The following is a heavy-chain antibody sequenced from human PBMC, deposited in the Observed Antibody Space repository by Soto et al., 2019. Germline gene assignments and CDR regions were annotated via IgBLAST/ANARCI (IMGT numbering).Heavy chain of an antibody. J-gene: IGHJ5*02. CDR3: ARGALGYCSSTSCYGFDP. D-gene: IGHD2-2*03. V-gene: IGHV4-39*07. Sequence: PSETLSLTCTVSGGSISSSSYYWGWIRQPPGKGLEWIGNIYYSGSTYYNPSLKSRVTISVDTSKNQFSLKLSSVTAADTAVYYCARGALGYCSSTSCYGFDPWGQGTLVTVSS. CDR2: IYYSGST. CDR1: GGSISSSSYY.